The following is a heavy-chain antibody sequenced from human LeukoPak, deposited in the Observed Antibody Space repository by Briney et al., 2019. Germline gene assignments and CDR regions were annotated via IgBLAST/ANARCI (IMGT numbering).Heavy chain of an antibody. Sequence: GGSLRLSCVASGFTISNHWMNWVRQAPGKGLEWVSSISGDSTNIYNAGSVKGRFTISRDNAQASLYLQMNSLRADDTAVYYCARVSGRLERQSDLDYWGQGTLVIVSS. J-gene: IGHJ4*02. CDR1: GFTISNHW. CDR3: ARVSGRLERQSDLDY. V-gene: IGHV3-21*01. D-gene: IGHD1-1*01. CDR2: ISGDSTNI.